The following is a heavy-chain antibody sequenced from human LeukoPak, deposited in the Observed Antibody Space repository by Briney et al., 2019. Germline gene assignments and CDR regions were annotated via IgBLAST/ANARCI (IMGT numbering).Heavy chain of an antibody. Sequence: GSLRLSCAASGFTFSSYAMSWVRQAPGKGLEWVSAISDSGTKTYYADSVKGRFTISRDNSKSTLFLQMNSLRAEDTALYYCARESPIAVAGNWGQGTLVTVSS. J-gene: IGHJ4*02. CDR3: ARESPIAVAGN. CDR2: ISDSGTKT. V-gene: IGHV3-23*01. CDR1: GFTFSSYA. D-gene: IGHD6-19*01.